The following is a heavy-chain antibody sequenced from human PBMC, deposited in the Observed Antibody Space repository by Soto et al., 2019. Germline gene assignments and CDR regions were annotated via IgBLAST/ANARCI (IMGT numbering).Heavy chain of an antibody. Sequence: QVQLVESGGGLVKPGGSLRLSCAASGFTFGDYYLNWIRQAPGKGLEWISYISSSSSYTNYADSVKGRFTISRDNAKNTLYLEMKSLRADDTAVYYCARDRSRVVTAFDSWGRGTLVTVYS. V-gene: IGHV3-11*06. CDR3: ARDRSRVVTAFDS. J-gene: IGHJ4*02. CDR1: GFTFGDYY. CDR2: ISSSSSYT. D-gene: IGHD2-21*02.